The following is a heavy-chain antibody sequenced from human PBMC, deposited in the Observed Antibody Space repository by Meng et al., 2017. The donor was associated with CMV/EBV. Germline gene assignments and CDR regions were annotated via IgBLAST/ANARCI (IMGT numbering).Heavy chain of an antibody. V-gene: IGHV3-21*01. Sequence: GGSLRLSCAASGVTFSSYSMNWVRQAPGKGLEWVSSISSSSSYIYYADSVKGRFTISRDNAKNTLYLQMNSLRAEDTAVYYCAKEKDPGHYYYGMDVWGQGTTVTVSS. CDR2: ISSSSSYI. CDR3: AKEKDPGHYYYGMDV. J-gene: IGHJ6*02. CDR1: GVTFSSYS.